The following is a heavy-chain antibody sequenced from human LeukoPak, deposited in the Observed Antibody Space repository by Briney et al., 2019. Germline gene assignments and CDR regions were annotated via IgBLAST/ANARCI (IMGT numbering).Heavy chain of an antibody. CDR3: AKKAQYNGNYPLDY. Sequence: QAGGSPRLSCAASGFTFTSYSMSWVRQAPGKGLEWVSGTSDRGDYTYYADSVKGRFTISRDNSKNTLYLQMNSLRAEDTALYFCAKKAQYNGNYPLDYWGQGTLVTVSS. CDR2: TSDRGDYT. V-gene: IGHV3-23*01. CDR1: GFTFTSYS. D-gene: IGHD1-26*01. J-gene: IGHJ4*02.